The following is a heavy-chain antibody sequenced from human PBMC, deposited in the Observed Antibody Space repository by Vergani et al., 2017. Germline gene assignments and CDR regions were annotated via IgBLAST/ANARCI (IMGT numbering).Heavy chain of an antibody. V-gene: IGHV4-34*01. D-gene: IGHD3-22*01. J-gene: IGHJ4*02. CDR3: ARGEDYYDSSGSHDY. CDR2: INHSGST. CDR1: GGSFSGYY. Sequence: QVQLQQWGAGLLKPSETLSLTCAVYGGSFSGYYWSWIRQPPGKGLEWIGEINHSGSTNYNPSLKSRVTISVDTSKNQFSLKLSSVTAADTAVYYCARGEDYYDSSGSHDYWGQGTLVTVSS.